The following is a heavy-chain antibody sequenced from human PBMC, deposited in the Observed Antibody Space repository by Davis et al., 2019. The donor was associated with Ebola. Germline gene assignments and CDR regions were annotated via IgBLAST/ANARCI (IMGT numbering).Heavy chain of an antibody. D-gene: IGHD5-24*01. Sequence: ASVKVSCKASGYRFSSYFISWVRQAPGQGLEWMGWINTKTGNPTYAQGFTGRFVFSLDTSVTTTYLQISSLKAEDTAVYYCARGRGGTDGYWGQGTLVTVSS. CDR1: GYRFSSYF. J-gene: IGHJ4*02. V-gene: IGHV7-4-1*02. CDR3: ARGRGGTDGY. CDR2: INTKTGNP.